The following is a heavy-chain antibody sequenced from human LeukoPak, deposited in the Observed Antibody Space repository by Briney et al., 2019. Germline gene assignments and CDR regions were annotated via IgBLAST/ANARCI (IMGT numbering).Heavy chain of an antibody. CDR1: GYTSTNYP. CDR2: TDPKNGAT. V-gene: IGHV1-2*02. D-gene: IGHD6-13*01. Sequence: ASVKVSCKASGYTSTNYPINWVRQAPGQGLEWMGWTDPKNGATNYAPKFQGRVTMTRDTSISTAYMELSRLRLDDTAIYYCARDISLFASAGPWFDPWGQGTLVAVSS. J-gene: IGHJ5*02. CDR3: ARDISLFASAGPWFDP.